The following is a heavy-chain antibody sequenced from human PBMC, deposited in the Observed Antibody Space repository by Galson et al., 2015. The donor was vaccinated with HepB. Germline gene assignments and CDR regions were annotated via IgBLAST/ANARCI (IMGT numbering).Heavy chain of an antibody. CDR3: ATDTISPPGAFDM. Sequence: SETLSLTCTVSGGSISSYYWSWIRQPPGKGLEWIGYIYHSGSTHYNPSLKSRVSISMDTSKKQFSLKLRSVTAADTAVYYCATDTISPPGAFDMWGQGTMVTVSS. CDR2: IYHSGST. V-gene: IGHV4-59*01. J-gene: IGHJ3*02. D-gene: IGHD3-3*01. CDR1: GGSISSYY.